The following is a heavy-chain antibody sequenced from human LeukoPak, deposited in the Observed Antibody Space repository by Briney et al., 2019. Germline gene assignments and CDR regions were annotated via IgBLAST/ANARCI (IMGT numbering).Heavy chain of an antibody. V-gene: IGHV3-21*01. CDR2: ISTSSIYI. Sequence: PGGSLRLSCAASGFTFSSYSMSWVRQAPGKGLEWVSSISTSSIYIYYTDSVKGRFTISRDNAKNSLYLQMNSLRAEDTAVYYCAREEGGKLGIDYYFDYWGQGTLVTVSS. CDR3: AREEGGKLGIDYYFDY. D-gene: IGHD7-27*01. CDR1: GFTFSSYS. J-gene: IGHJ4*02.